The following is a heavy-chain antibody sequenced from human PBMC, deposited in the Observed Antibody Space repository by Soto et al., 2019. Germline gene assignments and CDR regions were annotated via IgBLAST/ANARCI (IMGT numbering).Heavy chain of an antibody. CDR2: IDWDDDK. CDR3: ARIPSPYYYDSSGYSYYYYYGMDV. Sequence: ECGPTLVNRTQTRTLTCNFSGFSLSTSAMCVSWIRQPPGRALEWLALIDWDDDKYYSTSLKTRLTISKNTSKNQVVLTMTNMDPVDTATYYCARIPSPYYYDSSGYSYYYYYGMDVWGQGTTVTVSS. D-gene: IGHD3-22*01. J-gene: IGHJ6*02. CDR1: GFSLSTSAMC. V-gene: IGHV2-70*01.